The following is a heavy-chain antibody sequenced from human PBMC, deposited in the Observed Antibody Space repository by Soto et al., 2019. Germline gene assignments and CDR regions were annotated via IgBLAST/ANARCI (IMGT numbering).Heavy chain of an antibody. Sequence: GGSLRLSCAVSEIIFSGYGMHWVRQAPGKGLEWVAVIRFDGSNIHYADSVKGRFTISRDNSKNTLYLQMDSLRAEDTAVYYCARDGVGGTVFFGYLDYWXQGALVTVSS. D-gene: IGHD1-26*01. CDR3: ARDGVGGTVFFGYLDY. J-gene: IGHJ4*02. CDR1: EIIFSGYG. V-gene: IGHV3-33*01. CDR2: IRFDGSNI.